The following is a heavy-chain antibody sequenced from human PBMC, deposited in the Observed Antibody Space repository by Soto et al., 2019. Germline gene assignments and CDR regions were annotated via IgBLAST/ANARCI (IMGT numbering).Heavy chain of an antibody. D-gene: IGHD3-22*01. CDR3: AKEAASITMIVVVTKGPLGY. CDR1: GFTFSSYA. Sequence: GESLRLSCAASGFTFSSYAMSWVRQAPWKVLESVSAISGSGGSTYYADSVKGRFTISRDNSKNTLYLQMNSLRAEDTAVYYCAKEAASITMIVVVTKGPLGYWGQGTLVTVSS. J-gene: IGHJ4*02. V-gene: IGHV3-23*01. CDR2: ISGSGGST.